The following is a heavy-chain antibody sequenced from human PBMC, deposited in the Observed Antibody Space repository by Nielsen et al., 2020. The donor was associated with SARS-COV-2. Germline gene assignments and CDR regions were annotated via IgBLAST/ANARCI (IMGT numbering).Heavy chain of an antibody. CDR1: GGSISSSNW. Sequence: GSLRLSCAVSGGSISSSNWWSWVRQPPGKGLEWIGEIYHSGSTNYNPSLKSRVTISVDKSKNQFSLKLSSVTAADTAVYYCARDKDYSSGWYGLGYFDYWGQGTLVTVSS. CDR3: ARDKDYSSGWYGLGYFDY. D-gene: IGHD6-19*01. J-gene: IGHJ4*02. V-gene: IGHV4-4*02. CDR2: IYHSGST.